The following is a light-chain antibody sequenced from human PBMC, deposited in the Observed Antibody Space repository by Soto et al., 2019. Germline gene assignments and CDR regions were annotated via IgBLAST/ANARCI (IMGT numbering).Light chain of an antibody. J-gene: IGKJ3*01. CDR1: QDISNY. V-gene: IGKV1-33*01. CDR2: DAS. CDR3: QQYDNYPGT. Sequence: DIQMTQSPSSLSASVGDRVTITCQASQDISNYLTWYQQKPGKAPKLLIYDASNLETGVPSRFSGSGSGTDFTFTISSLQPEDIATYYCQQYDNYPGTFGPGTKVDIK.